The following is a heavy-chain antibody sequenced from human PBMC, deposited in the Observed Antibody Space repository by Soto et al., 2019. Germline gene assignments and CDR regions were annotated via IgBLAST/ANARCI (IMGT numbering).Heavy chain of an antibody. D-gene: IGHD3-22*01. CDR3: ASPSHYYDSSGYYYKNAFDI. J-gene: IGHJ3*02. CDR2: IIPIFGTA. Sequence: QVQLVQSGAEVKKPGSSVKVSCKASGGTFSSYAISWVRQAPGQGLEWMGGIIPIFGTANYAQKFQGRVTITADESTSTAYMELSSLRSEDTAVYYCASPSHYYDSSGYYYKNAFDIWGQGTMVTASS. V-gene: IGHV1-69*01. CDR1: GGTFSSYA.